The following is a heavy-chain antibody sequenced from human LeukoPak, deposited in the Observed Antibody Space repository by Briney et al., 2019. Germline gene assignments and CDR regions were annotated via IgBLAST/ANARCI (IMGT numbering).Heavy chain of an antibody. D-gene: IGHD3-22*01. Sequence: SKTLSLTCTVSGGSISSGSYYWSWIRQPAGKGLEWIGRIYTSGSTNYNPSLKSRVTISVDTSKNQFSLKLSSVTAADTAVYYCARDLPSYDIGWFDPWGQGTLVTVSS. V-gene: IGHV4-61*02. CDR2: IYTSGST. J-gene: IGHJ5*02. CDR3: ARDLPSYDIGWFDP. CDR1: GGSISSGSYY.